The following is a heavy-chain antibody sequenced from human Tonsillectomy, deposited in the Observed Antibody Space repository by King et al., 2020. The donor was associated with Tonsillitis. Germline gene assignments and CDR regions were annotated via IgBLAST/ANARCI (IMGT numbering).Heavy chain of an antibody. V-gene: IGHV3-21*01. CDR3: ARDRGSGWPDAFDI. D-gene: IGHD6-19*01. CDR2: ITSNNNYI. J-gene: IGHJ3*02. CDR1: GFTFSCYS. Sequence: VQLVESGGGLVKPGGSLRLSCAASGFTFSCYSMNWVRQAPGKGLEWFSSITSNNNYIYYPESVKGRFTISRDNDKNSLFLLMNSLRAEDTAVYYCARDRGSGWPDAFDIWGQGTMVTVSS.